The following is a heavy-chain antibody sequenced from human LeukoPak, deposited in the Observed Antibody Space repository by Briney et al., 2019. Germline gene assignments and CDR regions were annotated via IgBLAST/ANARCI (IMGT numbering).Heavy chain of an antibody. D-gene: IGHD3-22*01. V-gene: IGHV3-30*02. CDR1: GFTSSSYG. Sequence: PGGSLRLSCAASGFTSSSYGMRWVRQAPGRGLEWVAFIRYDGSNKYYADSVKGRFTISRDNSKNTLYLQMNSLRAEDTAVYYCAKGPHYYDSSGYSFDPWGQGTLVTVSS. CDR3: AKGPHYYDSSGYSFDP. CDR2: IRYDGSNK. J-gene: IGHJ5*02.